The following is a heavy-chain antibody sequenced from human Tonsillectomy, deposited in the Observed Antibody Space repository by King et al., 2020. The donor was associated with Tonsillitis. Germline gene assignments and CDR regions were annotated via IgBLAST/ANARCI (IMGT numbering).Heavy chain of an antibody. CDR2: IGGRGDNT. CDR3: AKDRGTSLELDD. Sequence: EGQLVQSGGGLVQPGGSLRLSCAASGFTFTSYAMTWVRQAPGRGLEWGSIIGGRGDNTKYADSVKGRFTISRDNSKTTLYLQMNSLRAEDTAVYYCAKDRGTSLELDDWGQGTLVTVSS. J-gene: IGHJ4*02. CDR1: GFTFTSYA. V-gene: IGHV3-23*04.